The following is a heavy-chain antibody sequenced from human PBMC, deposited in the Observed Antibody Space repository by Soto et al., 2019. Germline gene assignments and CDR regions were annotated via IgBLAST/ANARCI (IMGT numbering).Heavy chain of an antibody. CDR3: TRTILQWFGESD. D-gene: IGHD3-10*01. V-gene: IGHV3-15*01. J-gene: IGHJ4*02. CDR1: GFTFTNAW. Sequence: EVQLVESGGGLVKPGGSLRLSCTASGFTFTNAWMSWVRQAPGKGLEWVGRIKSETDGATTDYAAPVKGRFTISRADSPNTMYLHMNSLKTEDTAVYYCTRTILQWFGESDWGQGTLVTVSS. CDR2: IKSETDGATT.